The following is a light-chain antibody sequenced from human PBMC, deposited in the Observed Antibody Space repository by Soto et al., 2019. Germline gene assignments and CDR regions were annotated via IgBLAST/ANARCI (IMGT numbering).Light chain of an antibody. CDR3: QQSDSTPLT. V-gene: IGKV1-39*01. CDR1: QSSSSY. CDR2: AAS. Sequence: DIQMTQSPSSLSASVGDRVTITCRASQSSSSYLNWYQQKPGKAPKLLIYAASSLQSGVPSRFSGSGSGTDFTLTISSLQPEDFATYYCQQSDSTPLTFGGGTKVDI. J-gene: IGKJ4*02.